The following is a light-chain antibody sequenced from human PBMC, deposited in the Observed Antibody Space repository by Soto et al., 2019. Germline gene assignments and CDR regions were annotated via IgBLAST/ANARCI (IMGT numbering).Light chain of an antibody. J-gene: IGLJ2*01. Sequence: QSALTQPASMSGSPGQSITISCTRSNSDGGDYKFVSWHQQHPGKAPKLIIFEDSKRPSGVSDHFAGSKSGNTASLTISGLQAEDEADYYCSSYSRSTTSVVFGGGTKLTVL. V-gene: IGLV2-14*01. CDR1: NSDGGDYKF. CDR3: SSYSRSTTSVV. CDR2: EDS.